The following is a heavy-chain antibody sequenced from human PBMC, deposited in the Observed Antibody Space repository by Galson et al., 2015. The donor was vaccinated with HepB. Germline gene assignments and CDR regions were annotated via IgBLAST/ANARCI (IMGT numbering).Heavy chain of an antibody. V-gene: IGHV3-74*01. CDR1: GFTFSSYW. CDR3: ARAYYYDSSGSFAFDI. CDR2: INSDGSST. D-gene: IGHD3-22*01. Sequence: SLRLSCAASGFTFSSYWMHWVRQAPGKGLVWVSRINSDGSSTSYADSVKGRFTISRDNAKNTLYLQMNSLRAEDTAVYYCARAYYYDSSGSFAFDIWGQGNPGHRLL. J-gene: IGHJ3*02.